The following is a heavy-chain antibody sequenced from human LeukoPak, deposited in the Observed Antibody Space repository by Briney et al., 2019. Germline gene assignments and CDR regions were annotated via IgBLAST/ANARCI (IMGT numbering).Heavy chain of an antibody. CDR1: GGSMSSSTDY. CDR2: IYTSGYT. Sequence: SETLSLTCTFSGGSMSSSTDYWSWFRQPAGKGLEWIGRIYTSGYTNYNPSLKSRVTISRDTSKNQFSLEMSSVTAADTAVYYCARESPSMYVFDFWGQGILVTVSS. CDR3: ARESPSMYVFDF. J-gene: IGHJ4*02. V-gene: IGHV4-61*02. D-gene: IGHD2-8*01.